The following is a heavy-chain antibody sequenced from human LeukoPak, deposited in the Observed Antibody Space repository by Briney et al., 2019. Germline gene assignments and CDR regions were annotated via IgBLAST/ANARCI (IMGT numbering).Heavy chain of an antibody. CDR2: IIPIFGTA. CDR3: AVRTEEGDGPPWVAFDI. Sequence: SSVKVSCKASGGTFSSYAISWVRQAPGQGLEWMGRIIPIFGTANYAQKFQGRVTITTDETKSTAYMELSSLRPEYRAVYYCAVRTEEGDGPPWVAFDIWGQGTMVTVSS. CDR1: GGTFSSYA. V-gene: IGHV1-69*05. J-gene: IGHJ3*02. D-gene: IGHD5-24*01.